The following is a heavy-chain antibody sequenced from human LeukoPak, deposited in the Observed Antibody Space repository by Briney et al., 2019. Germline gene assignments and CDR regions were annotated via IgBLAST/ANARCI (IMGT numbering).Heavy chain of an antibody. D-gene: IGHD3-10*01. V-gene: IGHV1-46*01. CDR1: GYIFTSYY. CDR2: INPSGGSI. CDR3: ARGPMVRGVIRYYFDY. Sequence: ASVKVSCKASGYIFTSYYMYWVRQAPGQGLEWMGIINPSGGSIRYAQKFQGRVTMTRNTSISTAYMELSSLRSEDTAVYYCARGPMVRGVIRYYFDYWGQGTLVTVSS. J-gene: IGHJ4*02.